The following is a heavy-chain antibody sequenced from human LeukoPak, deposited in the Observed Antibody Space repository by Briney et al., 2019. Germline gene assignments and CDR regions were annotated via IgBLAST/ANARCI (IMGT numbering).Heavy chain of an antibody. CDR2: ISYTLIT. CDR1: GRSLSSGTHY. CDR3: AASSGVTLGRF. J-gene: IGHJ4*02. Sequence: SEPLSLTCTVSGRSLSSGTHYYKWGRQHRGKGLELIAYISYTLITSYNPSLKSRVTMSVDTSINHVSLKLTSLTAADTAVYYCAASSGVTLGRFWGQGALVTVSS. V-gene: IGHV4-31*03. D-gene: IGHD3-16*01.